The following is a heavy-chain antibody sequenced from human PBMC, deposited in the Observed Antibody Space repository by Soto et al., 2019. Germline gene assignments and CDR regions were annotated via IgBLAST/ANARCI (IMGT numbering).Heavy chain of an antibody. CDR1: GYSFTSYW. CDR2: IYPGDSDT. J-gene: IGHJ4*02. V-gene: IGHV5-51*01. CDR3: ARYTVAVGAFDY. Sequence: GESLKISCKGSGYSFTSYWIAWVRQMPGKGLECMGIIYPGDSDTRYSPSFQGQVTISADKSFSTAYLQWSSLKASDTAMYYCARYTVAVGAFDYWGQGTPVTVAS. D-gene: IGHD2-2*02.